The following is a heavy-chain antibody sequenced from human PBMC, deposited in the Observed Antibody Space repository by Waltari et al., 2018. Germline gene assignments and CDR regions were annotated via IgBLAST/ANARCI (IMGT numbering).Heavy chain of an antibody. V-gene: IGHV4-34*01. Sequence: QVQLQQWGAGLLKPSETLSLTCAVYGGSFSGYYWSWIRQPPGKGLEWIGEINHRGSTNYNPSLKSRVTISVDTSKNQFSLKLSSVTAADTAGYYCARSLRYYYDSSACFDYWGQGTLVTVSS. J-gene: IGHJ4*02. D-gene: IGHD3-22*01. CDR3: ARSLRYYYDSSACFDY. CDR2: INHRGST. CDR1: GGSFSGYY.